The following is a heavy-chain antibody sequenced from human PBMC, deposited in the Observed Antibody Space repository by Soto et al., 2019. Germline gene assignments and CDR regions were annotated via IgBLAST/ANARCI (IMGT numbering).Heavy chain of an antibody. V-gene: IGHV1-69*13. CDR3: ARGEYYYDSSGYYHAFDI. CDR2: IIPIFGTA. Sequence: SVKVSCKASGGTFSSYAISWVRQASGQGLEWMGGIIPIFGTANYAQKFQGRVTITADESTSTAYMELSSLRSEDTAVYYCARGEYYYDSSGYYHAFDIWGQGTMVTVSS. D-gene: IGHD3-22*01. CDR1: GGTFSSYA. J-gene: IGHJ3*02.